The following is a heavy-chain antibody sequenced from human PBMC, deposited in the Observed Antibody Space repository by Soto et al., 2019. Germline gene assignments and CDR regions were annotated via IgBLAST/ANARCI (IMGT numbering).Heavy chain of an antibody. D-gene: IGHD3-10*01. Sequence: PGGSVRLYCAASGFSFSDYVMHWVRQAPGKGLESVSDMWSHGRCLYSTDSVKGRVTITRDNTNNTQFLQMNRLKTNDTAFYYFARDQGRQSRKLIFNHWGEGALVTVSS. V-gene: IGHV3-33*01. J-gene: IGHJ4*02. CDR2: MWSHGRCL. CDR3: ARDQGRQSRKLIFNH. CDR1: GFSFSDYV.